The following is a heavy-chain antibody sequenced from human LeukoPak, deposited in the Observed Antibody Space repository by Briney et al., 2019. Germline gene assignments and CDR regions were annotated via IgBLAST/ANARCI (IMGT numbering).Heavy chain of an antibody. CDR3: ARDPSEMRSGWYADY. V-gene: IGHV3-21*01. CDR1: GFTFSSYS. D-gene: IGHD6-19*01. Sequence: GGSLRLSCAASGFTFSSYSMNWVRQAPGKGLEWLSSISSSSSYIYYADSVKGRFTFSRDNAKNSLYLQMNSLRAEDTAVYYCARDPSEMRSGWYADYWGQGTLVTVSS. J-gene: IGHJ4*02. CDR2: ISSSSSYI.